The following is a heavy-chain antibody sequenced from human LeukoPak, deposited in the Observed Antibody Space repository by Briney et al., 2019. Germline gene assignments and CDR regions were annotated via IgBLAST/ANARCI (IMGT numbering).Heavy chain of an antibody. CDR3: ARDTYGERYFDY. D-gene: IGHD4-17*01. V-gene: IGHV4-4*02. CDR1: GGSISSNNW. CDR2: IYHSGST. J-gene: IGHJ4*02. Sequence: SETLSLTCVVSGGSISSNNWWSWVRQPPGKGLEWIGEIYHSGSTNYNPSLKSRVTISVDKSKNQFSLKLSSVTAADTAVYYCARDTYGERYFDYWGQGTLVTVSS.